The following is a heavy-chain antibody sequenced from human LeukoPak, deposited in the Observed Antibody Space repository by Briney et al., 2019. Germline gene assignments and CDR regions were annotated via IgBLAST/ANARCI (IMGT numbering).Heavy chain of an antibody. Sequence: PGGSLRLSCAASGFTFSSYAMSWVRQAPGKGLEWVSAISGSGGSTYYADSVKGRFTISRDNSKNTLYLQMNSLRAEDTAVYYCAKHYYGSGSYYDASDIWGQGTMVTVSS. CDR2: ISGSGGST. J-gene: IGHJ3*02. CDR1: GFTFSSYA. D-gene: IGHD3-10*01. V-gene: IGHV3-23*01. CDR3: AKHYYGSGSYYDASDI.